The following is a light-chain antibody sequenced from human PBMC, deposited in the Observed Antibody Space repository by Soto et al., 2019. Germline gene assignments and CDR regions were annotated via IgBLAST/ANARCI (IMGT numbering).Light chain of an antibody. CDR2: EVS. Sequence: QSVLTQPPSASGSPGQTVTISCTGTSXDIGNYNYVSWYQQEPGKPPKLIIFEVSERPSGVPDRFSGSKSGNTASLTVSGLQAEDEADYYCTSYAGSNYVFGTGTKVTVL. J-gene: IGLJ1*01. V-gene: IGLV2-8*01. CDR3: TSYAGSNYV. CDR1: SXDIGNYNY.